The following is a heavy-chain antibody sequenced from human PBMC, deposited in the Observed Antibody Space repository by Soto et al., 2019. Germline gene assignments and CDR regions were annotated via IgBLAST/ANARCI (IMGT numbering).Heavy chain of an antibody. CDR3: ARPGEQQPQTFDY. CDR1: GGSISSSSYY. CDR2: IYYSGST. V-gene: IGHV4-39*01. Sequence: SETLSLTCIVSGGSISSSSYYWGWIRQPPGKGLEWIGSIYYSGSTYYNPSLKSRVTISVDTSKNQFSLKLSSVTAADTAVYYCARPGEQQPQTFDYWGQGTLVTVSS. J-gene: IGHJ4*02. D-gene: IGHD6-13*01.